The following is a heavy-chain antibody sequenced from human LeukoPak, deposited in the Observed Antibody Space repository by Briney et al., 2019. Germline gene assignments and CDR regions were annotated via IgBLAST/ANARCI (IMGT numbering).Heavy chain of an antibody. J-gene: IGHJ6*02. D-gene: IGHD3-10*01. CDR3: ARVFVSGSSYGMDV. CDR2: ISSNSSYI. V-gene: IGHV3-21*01. CDR1: GFTFSSYS. Sequence: PGGSLRLSCAASGFTFSSYSMNWVRQAPGKGLEWVSSISSNSSYIYYADSVKGRFTISRDNAKNSLYLQMNSLRAEDTAVYYCARVFVSGSSYGMDVWGQGTTVTVSS.